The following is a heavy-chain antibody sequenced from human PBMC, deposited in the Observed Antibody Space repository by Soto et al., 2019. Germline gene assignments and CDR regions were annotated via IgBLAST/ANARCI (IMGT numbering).Heavy chain of an antibody. J-gene: IGHJ6*02. CDR3: ARDDEYSGNGMDV. CDR2: ILNDGSNR. V-gene: IGHV3-33*01. D-gene: IGHD3-10*01. CDR1: GFTFSNYG. Sequence: QVQLVESGGGVVQPGRSLTLCWAASGFTFSNYGMHWVRQAPGKGLEWVAVILNDGSNRYHADSVKDRFTISRDNSKNTLYLQMNSLRAEDTAVYYCARDDEYSGNGMDVWGQGTTVTVS.